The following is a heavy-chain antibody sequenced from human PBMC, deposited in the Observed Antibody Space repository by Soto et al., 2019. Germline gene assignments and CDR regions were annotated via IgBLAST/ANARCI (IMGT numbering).Heavy chain of an antibody. J-gene: IGHJ6*02. CDR2: IWYDGSKK. D-gene: IGHD3-3*01. V-gene: IGHV3-33*01. Sequence: GGSLRLSCAASGLTFSSFGMHWVRQAPGKGLEWVSLIWYDGSKKSYGDSVKGRFTISRDNSRNPVYLQMNSLRDDEKAVYYCARDASYYSLWSGYYPSRNGMDVWGQGTTVTVSS. CDR1: GLTFSSFG. CDR3: ARDASYYSLWSGYYPSRNGMDV.